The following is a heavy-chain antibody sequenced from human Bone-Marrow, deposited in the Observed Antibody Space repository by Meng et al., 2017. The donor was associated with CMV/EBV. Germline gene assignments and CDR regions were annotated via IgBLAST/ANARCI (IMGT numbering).Heavy chain of an antibody. D-gene: IGHD2-2*01. CDR2: IVVGSGNT. Sequence: SVKVSCKASGFTFTSSAVQWVRQARGQRLEWIGWIVVGSGNTNYAQKFQERVTITRDMSTSTAYMELSSLRSEDTAVYYCARVRYCSSTSCSGGFDYWGQGTLVTVSS. J-gene: IGHJ4*02. CDR1: GFTFTSSA. V-gene: IGHV1-58*01. CDR3: ARVRYCSSTSCSGGFDY.